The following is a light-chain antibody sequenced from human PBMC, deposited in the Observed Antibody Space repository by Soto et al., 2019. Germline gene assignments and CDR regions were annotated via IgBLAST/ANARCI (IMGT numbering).Light chain of an antibody. CDR1: RSDVGGYNY. Sequence: QSALTQPASVSGSPGQSITISCTGTRSDVGGYNYVSWYQQYPGEVPKVLIYEVRNRPSGVSDRFSGSKSGNTASLTISRLQAEDEADYYCTSYTDSGNYVFGTGTKGTVL. V-gene: IGLV2-14*03. J-gene: IGLJ1*01. CDR3: TSYTDSGNYV. CDR2: EVR.